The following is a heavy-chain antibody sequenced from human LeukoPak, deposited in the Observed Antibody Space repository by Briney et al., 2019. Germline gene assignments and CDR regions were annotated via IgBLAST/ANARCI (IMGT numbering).Heavy chain of an antibody. J-gene: IGHJ4*02. Sequence: GGSLRLSCAASGFTFSSYWMSWVRQAPGKGLEWVANINKDGSEKYYVDSVKGRFTISRDNAKTSLYLQMNSLRAEDTAVYYCARYLSGVTGYTYGRGIDYWGQGTLVTVSS. V-gene: IGHV3-7*01. CDR3: ARYLSGVTGYTYGRGIDY. CDR2: INKDGSEK. D-gene: IGHD5-18*01. CDR1: GFTFSSYW.